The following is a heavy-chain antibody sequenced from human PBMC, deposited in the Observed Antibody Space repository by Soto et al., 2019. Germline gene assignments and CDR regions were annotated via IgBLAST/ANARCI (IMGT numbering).Heavy chain of an antibody. D-gene: IGHD3-22*01. V-gene: IGHV4-59*01. CDR1: RGSISSYY. J-gene: IGHJ6*02. CDR2: VYYSGST. CDR3: ARDGYYDSSGYYYYYYGMDV. Sequence: PSETLSLTCSVSRGSISSYYWSWIRQPPGKGPEWIGYVYYSGSTNYNPSLKSRVTISVDTSKNQFSLKLSSVTAADTAVYYCARDGYYDSSGYYYYYYGMDVWGQGTTVTVSS.